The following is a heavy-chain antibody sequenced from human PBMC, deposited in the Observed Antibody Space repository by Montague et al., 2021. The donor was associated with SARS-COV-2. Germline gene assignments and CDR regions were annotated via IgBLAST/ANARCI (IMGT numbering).Heavy chain of an antibody. V-gene: IGHV4-4*02. D-gene: IGHD6-19*01. CDR3: ASRGAVAGKVHFQH. CDR2: IYHSGST. J-gene: IGHJ1*01. Sequence: SETLSLTCAVSGGSISSSNWWSWVRQPPGKGLEWIGEIYHSGSTNNNPSLKSRVTISVDKSKNQFSLKLSSVTAADTAVYYCASRGAVAGKVHFQHWGQGTLVTVSS. CDR1: GGSISSSNW.